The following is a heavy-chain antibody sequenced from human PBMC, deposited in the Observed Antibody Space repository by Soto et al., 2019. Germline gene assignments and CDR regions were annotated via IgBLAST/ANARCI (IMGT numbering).Heavy chain of an antibody. V-gene: IGHV3-72*01. CDR1: GFTFSDHY. CDR3: AVAAAGTSKVGY. D-gene: IGHD6-13*01. J-gene: IGHJ4*02. CDR2: TRNKANSYTT. Sequence: GGSLRLSCAASGFTFSDHYMDWVRQAPGKGLEWVGRTRNKANSYTTEYAASVKGRFTISRDDSKNSLYLQMNSLKTEDTAVYYCAVAAAGTSKVGYWGQGTLVTVSS.